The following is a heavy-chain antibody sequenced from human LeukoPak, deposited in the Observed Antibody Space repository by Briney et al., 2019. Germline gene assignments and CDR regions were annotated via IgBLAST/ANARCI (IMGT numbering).Heavy chain of an antibody. D-gene: IGHD3-16*01. CDR2: SNPNSGGT. Sequence: ASLKVSCKASGYTFTGYYLHWVRQAPGQGLEWMGWSNPNSGGTNYAQEFQGRVTMTRDTSISTAYMELSRLQSDDTAVYYCARALFGGGGGDYWGQGTLVSVSS. CDR1: GYTFTGYY. J-gene: IGHJ4*02. V-gene: IGHV1-2*02. CDR3: ARALFGGGGGDY.